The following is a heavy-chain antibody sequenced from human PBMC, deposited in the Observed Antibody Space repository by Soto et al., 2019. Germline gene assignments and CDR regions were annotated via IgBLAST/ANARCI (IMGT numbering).Heavy chain of an antibody. Sequence: GASVKVSCKASGYTFTSYDINWVRQATGQGLEWMGWINPNSGNTGYAQKFQGRVTMTRNTSISTAYMELSSLRSEDTAVYYCARLHSPRYSXRWISVDYWGQGTLVIVSS. J-gene: IGHJ4*02. CDR2: INPNSGNT. V-gene: IGHV1-8*01. CDR3: ARLHSPRYSXRWISVDY. D-gene: IGHD6-13*01. CDR1: GYTFTSYD.